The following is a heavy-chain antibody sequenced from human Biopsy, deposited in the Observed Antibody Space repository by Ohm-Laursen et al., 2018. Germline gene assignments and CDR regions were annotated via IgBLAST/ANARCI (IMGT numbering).Heavy chain of an antibody. CDR3: ATKLTGYFHH. Sequence: GSSVKVSCKASGGTFTNHGVNWVRQAPGQGLEWLGGNIPILGTGNYAQKFQDRVTVAADTSTSTATMELRSLRSDDTAVYYCATKLTGYFHHWGQGTLVIVSS. D-gene: IGHD3-9*01. J-gene: IGHJ1*01. V-gene: IGHV1-69*06. CDR1: GGTFTNHG. CDR2: NIPILGTG.